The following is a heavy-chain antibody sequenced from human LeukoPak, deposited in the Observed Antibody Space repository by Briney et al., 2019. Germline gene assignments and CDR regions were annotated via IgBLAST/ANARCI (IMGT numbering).Heavy chain of an antibody. Sequence: ASVKVSFKASGYTFTGHFIHWVRQAPGQGLEWMGRINPNGGATMYVEKFQGRVTMTGDMSTSTVYMEVSRLTSEDTAVYYCARSRDNRGYEARHLDYWGQGTLVTVSS. J-gene: IGHJ4*02. D-gene: IGHD1-14*01. V-gene: IGHV1-46*01. CDR2: INPNGGAT. CDR3: ARSRDNRGYEARHLDY. CDR1: GYTFTGHF.